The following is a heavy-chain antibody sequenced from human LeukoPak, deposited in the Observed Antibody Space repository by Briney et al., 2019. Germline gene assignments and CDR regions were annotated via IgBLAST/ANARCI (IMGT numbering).Heavy chain of an antibody. CDR3: ARRDFTDDFDY. CDR1: GGSISSYY. J-gene: IGHJ4*02. V-gene: IGHV4-59*08. D-gene: IGHD3-3*01. CDR2: IYYSGST. Sequence: SETLSLTCTVSGGSISSYYWSWIRQPPGKGLEWIGYIYYSGSTNYNPSLKSRVTISVDTFKNQFSLKLSSVTAADTAVYYCARRDFTDDFDYWGQGTLVTVSS.